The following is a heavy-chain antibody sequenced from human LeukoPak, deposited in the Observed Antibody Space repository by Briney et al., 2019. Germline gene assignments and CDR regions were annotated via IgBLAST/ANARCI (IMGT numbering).Heavy chain of an antibody. CDR2: IYYSGST. Sequence: SETLSLTCTVSGGSISSYYWSWIRQPPGKGLEWIGYIYYSGSTNYNPSLRTRVTMSVDTPKNQFSLRLTSVTAADTAVYYCARAVGGYCSGGSCYLNYYYMDVWGKGTTITISS. V-gene: IGHV4-59*12. D-gene: IGHD2-15*01. CDR1: GGSISSYY. CDR3: ARAVGGYCSGGSCYLNYYYMDV. J-gene: IGHJ6*03.